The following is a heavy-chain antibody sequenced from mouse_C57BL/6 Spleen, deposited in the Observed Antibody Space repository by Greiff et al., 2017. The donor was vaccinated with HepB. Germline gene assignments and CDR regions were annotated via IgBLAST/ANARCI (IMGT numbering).Heavy chain of an antibody. Sequence: VQLQQSGAELVRPGASVKLSCTASGFNIKDYYMHWVKQRPEQGLEWIGRIDPEDGDTEYAPKFLGKATMTADTSSNTAYLQLSSLTSEDTAVYYCTLSYYYGSSKYFDVWGTGTTVTVSS. CDR2: IDPEDGDT. CDR1: GFNIKDYY. CDR3: TLSYYYGSSKYFDV. V-gene: IGHV14-1*01. D-gene: IGHD1-1*01. J-gene: IGHJ1*03.